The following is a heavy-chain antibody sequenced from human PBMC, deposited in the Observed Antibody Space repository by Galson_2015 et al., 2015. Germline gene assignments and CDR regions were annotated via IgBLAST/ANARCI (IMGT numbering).Heavy chain of an antibody. CDR2: ISYDGSNK. Sequence: SLRLSCAASGFTFSSYAMHWARQAPGKGLEWVAVISYDGSNKYYADSVKGRFTISRDNSKNTLYLQMNSLRAEDTAVYYCARVWEEGGYYYDSSGYFDYGGQGTLVTVSS. J-gene: IGHJ4*02. CDR3: ARVWEEGGYYYDSSGYFDY. V-gene: IGHV3-30-3*01. D-gene: IGHD3-22*01. CDR1: GFTFSSYA.